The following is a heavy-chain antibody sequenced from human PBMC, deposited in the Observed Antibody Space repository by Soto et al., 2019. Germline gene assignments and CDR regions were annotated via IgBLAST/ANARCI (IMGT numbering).Heavy chain of an antibody. CDR1: GFTFNNYA. J-gene: IGHJ4*02. CDR3: AKGSVVVAAKFDS. V-gene: IGHV3-23*01. D-gene: IGHD2-21*02. Sequence: GGSLRLSCAASGFTFNNYAMSWVRQAPGKGLEWVSAISSSGYSTYYADSVKGRFTISRDNSKNTVYLQMNNVRAEDTAVYYCAKGSVVVAAKFDSWGQGTLVTVSS. CDR2: ISSSGYST.